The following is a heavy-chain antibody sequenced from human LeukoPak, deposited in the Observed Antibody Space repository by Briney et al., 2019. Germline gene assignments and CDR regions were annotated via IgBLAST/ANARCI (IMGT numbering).Heavy chain of an antibody. D-gene: IGHD3-10*01. CDR3: ARGPIRSYYYGSGSPQTPDIGY. CDR2: IKQDGSEK. V-gene: IGHV3-7*01. J-gene: IGHJ4*02. CDR1: GFTFSSYW. Sequence: PGGSLRLSCAASGFTFSSYWMSWVRQAPGKGLEWVANIKQDGSEKYYVDSVKGRFTISRDNAKNSLYLQMNSLRAEDTAVYYCARGPIRSYYYGSGSPQTPDIGYWGQGTLVTVSS.